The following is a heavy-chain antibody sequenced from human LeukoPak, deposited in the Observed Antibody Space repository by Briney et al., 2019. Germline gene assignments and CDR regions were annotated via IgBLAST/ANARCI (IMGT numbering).Heavy chain of an antibody. Sequence: SETLSLTCTVSGGSISSYYWGWIRQPPGKGLEWIGYIYYSGSTNYNPSLKSRVTISVDTSKNQFSLKLSSVTAADTAVYYCARVSSTTPWATPNWFDPWGQGTLVTVSS. V-gene: IGHV4-59*01. CDR1: GGSISSYY. CDR2: IYYSGST. CDR3: ARVSSTTPWATPNWFDP. J-gene: IGHJ5*02. D-gene: IGHD6-13*01.